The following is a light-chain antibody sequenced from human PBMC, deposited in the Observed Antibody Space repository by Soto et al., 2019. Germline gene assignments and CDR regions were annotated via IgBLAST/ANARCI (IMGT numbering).Light chain of an antibody. CDR1: QSVSSN. V-gene: IGKV3-15*01. Sequence: EIVMTQSPATLSVSPGESATLSCRASQSVSSNLAWHQQKPGQAPRILMYDASTRATGISARFSGSGSGTEFTLTISSLGPEDFAVYYCQQRSNWPLTFGGGTKVDIK. CDR2: DAS. CDR3: QQRSNWPLT. J-gene: IGKJ4*01.